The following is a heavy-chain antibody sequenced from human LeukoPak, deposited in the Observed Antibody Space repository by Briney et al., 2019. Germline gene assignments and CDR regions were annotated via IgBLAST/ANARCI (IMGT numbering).Heavy chain of an antibody. V-gene: IGHV3-21*01. CDR1: GFTFSSYS. J-gene: IGHJ3*02. D-gene: IGHD3-22*01. CDR3: ARDSSDSSGYSLDAFDI. Sequence: GGSLRLSXAASGFTFSSYSMNWVRQAPGKGLEWGSSISSSSSYIYYTDSVKGRFTISRDNAKNSLYLQMNSLRAEDTAVYYCARDSSDSSGYSLDAFDIWGQGTMVTVSS. CDR2: ISSSSSYI.